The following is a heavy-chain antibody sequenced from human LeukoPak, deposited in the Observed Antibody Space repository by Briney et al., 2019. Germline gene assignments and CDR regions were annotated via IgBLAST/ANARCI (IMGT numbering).Heavy chain of an antibody. V-gene: IGHV3-23*01. J-gene: IGHJ4*02. CDR2: ISGSGGGT. D-gene: IGHD2-15*01. Sequence: GRSLRLSCAASGFTFSSYAMSWVRQAPGKGLEWVSGISGSGGGTYYADSLRGRFTISRDNSKNTLYLQMNSLRADDRAVYYCAKGGSGDIVVVAATRNDYWGQGTLVTVSS. CDR3: AKGGSGDIVVVAATRNDY. CDR1: GFTFSSYA.